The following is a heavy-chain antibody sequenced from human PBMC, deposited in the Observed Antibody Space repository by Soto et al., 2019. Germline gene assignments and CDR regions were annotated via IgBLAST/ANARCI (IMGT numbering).Heavy chain of an antibody. J-gene: IGHJ4*02. CDR2: IDPSDSYI. V-gene: IGHV5-10-1*01. D-gene: IGHD6-19*01. CDR1: GYTFSGHW. Sequence: GESLKISCKTSGYTFSGHWISWVRQVPGKGLQWMGNIDPSDSYINYNPAFRGHVAFSVDKSSSTAYLHWRSLGPSDTAIYYCARHGAAIWLGYWGQGTLVTVSS. CDR3: ARHGAAIWLGY.